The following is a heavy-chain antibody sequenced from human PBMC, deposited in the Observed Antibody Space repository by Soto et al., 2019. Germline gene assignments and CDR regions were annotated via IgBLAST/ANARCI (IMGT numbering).Heavy chain of an antibody. CDR3: ARAGYDILTGEGAFDI. CDR2: IKQDGSEK. CDR1: GFTFSSYW. J-gene: IGHJ3*02. D-gene: IGHD3-9*01. V-gene: IGHV3-7*05. Sequence: EVQLVESGGGLVQPGGPLRLSCAASGFTFSSYWMSWVRQAPGKGLEWVANIKQDGSEKYYVDSVKGRFTISRDNAKNSLYLQMNSLRAEDTAVYYCARAGYDILTGEGAFDIWGQGTMVTVSS.